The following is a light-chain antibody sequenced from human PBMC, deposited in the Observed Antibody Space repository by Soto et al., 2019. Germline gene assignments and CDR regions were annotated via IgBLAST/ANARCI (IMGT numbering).Light chain of an antibody. CDR1: RSINTY. J-gene: IGKJ2*01. Sequence: DIQMTQSPSSLSASVGDRVTITCRASRSINTYLNWYQQKPGKAPRLLIYGASSLQTGVPSRFSGSGSGTDFTLTISSLQPEDFATFYCQQSFSSPFTFGQGTKLEIK. V-gene: IGKV1-39*01. CDR2: GAS. CDR3: QQSFSSPFT.